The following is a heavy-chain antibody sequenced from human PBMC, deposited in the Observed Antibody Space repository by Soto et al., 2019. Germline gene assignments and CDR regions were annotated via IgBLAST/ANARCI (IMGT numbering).Heavy chain of an antibody. CDR3: TTDLGPRDPYDI. V-gene: IGHV3-15*01. CDR2: IKSKTDGGTT. J-gene: IGHJ3*02. Sequence: GGSLRLSCAASGFTFSNAWMSWVRQAPGKGLEWVGRIKSKTDGGTTDYAAPVKGRFTISRDDSKNTLYLQMNSLKTEDTAVYYCTTDLGPRDPYDIWGQGTMVTVSS. CDR1: GFTFSNAW.